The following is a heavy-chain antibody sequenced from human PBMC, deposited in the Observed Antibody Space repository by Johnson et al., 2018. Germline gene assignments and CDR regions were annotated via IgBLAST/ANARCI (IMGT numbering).Heavy chain of an antibody. D-gene: IGHD3-16*01. V-gene: IGHV3-73*02. Sequence: VQLQESGGGLVQPGGSLKLSCAASGFSFSGSVMHWVRQASGKGPEWVGRVRTEANTYATAYAASVKGRFTISRDDSKNTASLQRKSLKTEDTAVYYCTRERDALGHYSDYGMDVWGQGTTVTVSS. CDR3: TRERDALGHYSDYGMDV. CDR1: GFSFSGSV. J-gene: IGHJ6*02. CDR2: VRTEANTYAT.